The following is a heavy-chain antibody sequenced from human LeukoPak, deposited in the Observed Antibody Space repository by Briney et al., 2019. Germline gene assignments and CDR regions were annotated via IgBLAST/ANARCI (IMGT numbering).Heavy chain of an antibody. Sequence: PGGSLRLSCAASGFTFDDYAMHWVRQAPGKGLEWVSGISWNSGSIGYADSVKGRFTISRDNAKNSLYLQINSLRAEDTALYYCAKAASGSYGAFDIWGQGTMVTVSS. D-gene: IGHD3-10*01. CDR1: GFTFDDYA. J-gene: IGHJ3*02. V-gene: IGHV3-9*01. CDR3: AKAASGSYGAFDI. CDR2: ISWNSGSI.